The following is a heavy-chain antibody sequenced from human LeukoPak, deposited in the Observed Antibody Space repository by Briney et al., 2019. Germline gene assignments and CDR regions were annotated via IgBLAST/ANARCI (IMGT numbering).Heavy chain of an antibody. CDR3: ARQLSGWYDADPY. CDR1: GGSINNNDYF. V-gene: IGHV4-39*01. CDR2: IYYSGST. Sequence: SETLSLTCTVSGGSINNNDYFWGWIRQPPGKGLEWIGSIYYSGSTYYNPSLQSRVTISVDTSKNQLSLRLSSVTAADTAVYYCARQLSGWYDADPYWGQGTLVTVSS. J-gene: IGHJ4*02. D-gene: IGHD6-19*01.